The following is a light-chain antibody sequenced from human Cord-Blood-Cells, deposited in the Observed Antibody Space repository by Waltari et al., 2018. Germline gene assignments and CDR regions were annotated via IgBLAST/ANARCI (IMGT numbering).Light chain of an antibody. J-gene: IGKJ3*01. Sequence: DIQMTKSPSSLSASVGDRVTITCRASQSISSYLNWYQQKPGKAPKLLISAASSLQSGVPSRFSGSGSGTDFTLTISSLQPEDFATYYCQQSYSTPFTFGPGTKVEIK. CDR2: AAS. V-gene: IGKV1-39*01. CDR3: QQSYSTPFT. CDR1: QSISSY.